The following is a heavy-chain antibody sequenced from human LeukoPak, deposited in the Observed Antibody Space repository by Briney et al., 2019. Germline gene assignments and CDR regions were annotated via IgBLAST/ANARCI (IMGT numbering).Heavy chain of an antibody. Sequence: GGSLRLSCAASGFTFSSYSMNWVRQAPGKGLEWVSSISSSSSYIYYADSVKGRFTISRDDAKNSLYLQMNSLRAEDTAVYYCARDGSDIVLMDWGQGTLVTVSS. CDR1: GFTFSSYS. V-gene: IGHV3-21*01. CDR2: ISSSSSYI. CDR3: ARDGSDIVLMD. D-gene: IGHD2-8*01. J-gene: IGHJ4*02.